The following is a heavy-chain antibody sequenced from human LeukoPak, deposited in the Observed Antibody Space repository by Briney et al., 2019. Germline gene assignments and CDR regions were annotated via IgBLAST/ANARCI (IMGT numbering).Heavy chain of an antibody. J-gene: IGHJ5*02. CDR1: GFTFSSHA. CDR3: ARGPFDP. CDR2: ISYDGSNK. V-gene: IGHV3-30-3*01. Sequence: GGSLRLSCAASGFTFSSHAMHWVRQAPGKGLEWVAVISYDGSNKYYADSVKGRFTISRDNSKNTLYLQMNSLRAEDTAVYYCARGPFDPWGQGTLVTVSS.